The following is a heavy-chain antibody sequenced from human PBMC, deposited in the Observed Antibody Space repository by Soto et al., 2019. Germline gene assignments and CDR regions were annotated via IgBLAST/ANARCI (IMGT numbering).Heavy chain of an antibody. D-gene: IGHD3-3*01. J-gene: IGHJ4*02. CDR2: ISSSGSTI. CDR3: ASDMVGITIFGVVPFVDY. Sequence: GGSLRLSCAASGFTFSDYYMSWIRQAPGKGLEWVSYISSSGSTIYYADSVKGRFTISSDNAKNSLYLQMNSLRAEDTAVYYCASDMVGITIFGVVPFVDYWGQGTLVTVS. V-gene: IGHV3-11*01. CDR1: GFTFSDYY.